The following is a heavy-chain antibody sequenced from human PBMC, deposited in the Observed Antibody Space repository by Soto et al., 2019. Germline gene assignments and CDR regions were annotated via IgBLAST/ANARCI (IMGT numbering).Heavy chain of an antibody. D-gene: IGHD2-8*02. J-gene: IGHJ4*02. CDR2: VYYTGST. CDR1: GGSISGSY. Sequence: PSETLSLTCSVSGGSISGSYWSWIRQSPGKGLEWLGYVYYTGSTNYSPSLRSRVSISVDTSKNEFSLRLSSVTAADTAVDFCARSVAVTGAHIDYWGQGTQVTVSS. V-gene: IGHV4-59*01. CDR3: ARSVAVTGAHIDY.